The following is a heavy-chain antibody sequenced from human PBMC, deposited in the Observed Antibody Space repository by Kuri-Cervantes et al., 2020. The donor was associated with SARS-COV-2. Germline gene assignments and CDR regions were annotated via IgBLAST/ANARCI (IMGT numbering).Heavy chain of an antibody. CDR1: GFTFSTYA. V-gene: IGHV3-23*01. D-gene: IGHD3-22*01. J-gene: IGHJ3*02. CDR2: FRGSGVST. Sequence: GGSLRLSCAASGFTFSTYAMSWVRQAPGRGLEWVSAFRGSGVSTYYADSVKGRFTISSDNSKNTLYLQKNSLRAEDTAVYYCAKVDSSGMGAFDIWGQGTMVTVSS. CDR3: AKVDSSGMGAFDI.